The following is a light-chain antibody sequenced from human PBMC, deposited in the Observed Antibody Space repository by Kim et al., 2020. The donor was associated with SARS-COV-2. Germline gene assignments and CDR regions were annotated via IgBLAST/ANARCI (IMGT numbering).Light chain of an antibody. CDR2: EGS. V-gene: IGLV2-23*01. J-gene: IGLJ1*01. CDR1: SSDVGSYNL. Sequence: SITLACTGTSSDVGSYNLVSWYQQPPGKAPKLMIYEGSKRPSGVSNRFSGSKSGNTASLTISGLQAEDEADYYCCSYAGSSTLYVFGTGTKVTVL. CDR3: CSYAGSSTLYV.